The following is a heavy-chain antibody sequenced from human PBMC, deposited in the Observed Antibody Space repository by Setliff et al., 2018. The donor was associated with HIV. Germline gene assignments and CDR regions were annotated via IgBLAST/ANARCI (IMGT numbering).Heavy chain of an antibody. CDR3: ARDGMVRGSKAFGY. V-gene: IGHV4-38-2*02. D-gene: IGHD3-10*01. J-gene: IGHJ4*02. CDR2: IYHSGST. Sequence: PSETLSLTCAVSGYSISSGYYWGWIRQPPGKGLEWIGSIYHSGSTYNNPSLKSRVTISVDTSKNQFSLKLSSVTAADTAVYYCARDGMVRGSKAFGYWGQGTLVTVSS. CDR1: GYSISSGYY.